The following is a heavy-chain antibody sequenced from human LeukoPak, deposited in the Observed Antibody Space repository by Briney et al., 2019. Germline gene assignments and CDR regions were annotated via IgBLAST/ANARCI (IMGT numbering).Heavy chain of an antibody. CDR3: ARGTRITMVRGVIKSYYFDY. CDR2: IIPIFGIA. V-gene: IGHV1-69*04. J-gene: IGHJ4*02. D-gene: IGHD3-10*01. Sequence: SVKVSCKASGGTFSSYAISWVRQAPGQGLEWMGRIIPIFGIANYAQKFQGRVTITADKSTSTAYMELSSLRSEDTAVYYCARGTRITMVRGVIKSYYFDYWGQGTLVTVSS. CDR1: GGTFSSYA.